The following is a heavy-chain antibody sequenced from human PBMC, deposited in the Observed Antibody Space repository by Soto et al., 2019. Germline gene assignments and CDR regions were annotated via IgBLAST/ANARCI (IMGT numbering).Heavy chain of an antibody. CDR2: IYYSGST. CDR1: GGSISSGDYY. CDR3: ARDESSSWLNYGMDV. V-gene: IGHV4-30-4*01. D-gene: IGHD6-13*01. J-gene: IGHJ6*02. Sequence: SETLSLTCTVSGGSISSGDYYWSWIRQPPGKGLEWIGYIYYSGSTYNNPSLKSRVSISVDTSKNQFSLKLSSVTAADTAVYYCARDESSSWLNYGMDVWGQGTTVTVSS.